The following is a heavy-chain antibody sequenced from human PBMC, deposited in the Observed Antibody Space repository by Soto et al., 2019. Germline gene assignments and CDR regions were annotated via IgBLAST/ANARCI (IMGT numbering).Heavy chain of an antibody. J-gene: IGHJ6*02. CDR2: TRNKANSYTT. V-gene: IGHV3-72*01. CDR1: GFTFSDHY. Sequence: EVQLVESGGGLVQPGGSLRLSCAASGFTFSDHYMDWVRQAPGKGLEWVGRTRNKANSYTTEYAASVKGRFTISRDDSKNSLYLQMNSLKTEDTAVYYCARGGYCSSTSCYRDSYGMDVWGQGTTVTVSS. CDR3: ARGGYCSSTSCYRDSYGMDV. D-gene: IGHD2-2*01.